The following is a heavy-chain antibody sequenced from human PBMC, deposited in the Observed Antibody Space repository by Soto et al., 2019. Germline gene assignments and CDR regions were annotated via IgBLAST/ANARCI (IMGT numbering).Heavy chain of an antibody. D-gene: IGHD5-18*01. J-gene: IGHJ6*02. V-gene: IGHV1-18*01. Sequence: QAQLVQSGAEVTKPGASVKVSCKASGYTFYSHSISWVRQAPGQGLEWMGRISADNGNTKYAQKFRGRVTMTTDTSTSTVYMELMNLRSDDTAVYYCARCIQQDYYYGMDVWGQGTTVTVSS. CDR3: ARCIQQDYYYGMDV. CDR2: ISADNGNT. CDR1: GYTFYSHS.